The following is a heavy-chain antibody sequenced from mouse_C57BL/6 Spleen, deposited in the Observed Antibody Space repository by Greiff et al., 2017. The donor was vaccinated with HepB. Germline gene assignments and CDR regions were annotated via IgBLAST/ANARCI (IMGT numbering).Heavy chain of an antibody. CDR1: GYTFTGYW. V-gene: IGHV1-9*01. Sequence: VQLQQSGAELMKPGASVKLSCKATGYTFTGYWIEWVKQRPGHGLEWIGEILPGSGSTNYNEKFKGKATFTADTSSNTAYMQLSSLTTEDSAIYYCARAIYYDYDAVGVWFAYWGQGTLVTVSA. D-gene: IGHD2-4*01. CDR2: ILPGSGST. J-gene: IGHJ3*01. CDR3: ARAIYYDYDAVGVWFAY.